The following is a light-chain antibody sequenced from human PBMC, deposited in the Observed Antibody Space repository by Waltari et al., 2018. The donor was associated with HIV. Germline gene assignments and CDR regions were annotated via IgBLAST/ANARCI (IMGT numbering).Light chain of an antibody. CDR3: QAWDSNTAI. CDR1: KLGDKY. CDR2: RDI. Sequence: SYDLTQSPSVSVSPGQTASITCSGDKLGDKYVCWYQHRPGQSPVLVIYRDIKRPSGIPERFSGSNSGNTATLTISGTQALDEADYYCQAWDSNTAIFGGGTKLTVL. J-gene: IGLJ2*01. V-gene: IGLV3-1*01.